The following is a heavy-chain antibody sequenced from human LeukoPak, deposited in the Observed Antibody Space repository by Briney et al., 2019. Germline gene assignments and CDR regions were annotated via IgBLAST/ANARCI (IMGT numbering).Heavy chain of an antibody. Sequence: GRSLRLSCAASGFTFSSYGMHWVCQAPGKGLEWVAVISYDGSNKYYADSVKGRFTISRDNSKNTLYLQMNSLRAEDTAVYYCAKDRLRWFGELLFDDYWGQGTLVTVSS. CDR1: GFTFSSYG. V-gene: IGHV3-30*18. J-gene: IGHJ4*02. CDR3: AKDRLRWFGELLFDDY. CDR2: ISYDGSNK. D-gene: IGHD3-10*01.